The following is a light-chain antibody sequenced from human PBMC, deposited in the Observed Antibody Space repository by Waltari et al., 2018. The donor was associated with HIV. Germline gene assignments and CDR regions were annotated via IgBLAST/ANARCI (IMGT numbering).Light chain of an antibody. Sequence: EVVLTQSPGTLSLPSGERSTLSCSASQNIGSSYLAWYQHQPGQAPRLLLYGTSSRATGTPDRFSGSGSGTDFTLTISRVEPEDLAVYYCQQYASSPLTFGGGTKVEIK. CDR3: QQYASSPLT. J-gene: IGKJ4*01. V-gene: IGKV3-20*01. CDR1: QNIGSSY. CDR2: GTS.